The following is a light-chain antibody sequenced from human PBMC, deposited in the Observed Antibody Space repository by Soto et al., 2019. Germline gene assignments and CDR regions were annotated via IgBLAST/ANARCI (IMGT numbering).Light chain of an antibody. CDR1: QDISTW. J-gene: IGKJ5*01. V-gene: IGKV1-12*01. CDR3: QQRSNWPIT. CDR2: AAS. Sequence: DIQMTQSQSSVSASVGDRVTITCRASQDISTWLAWYQQKPGKAPKLLIYAASSLFSGVPSRFSGSGSGTDFTLTISSLEPEDFAVYYCQQRSNWPITFGQGTRLEIK.